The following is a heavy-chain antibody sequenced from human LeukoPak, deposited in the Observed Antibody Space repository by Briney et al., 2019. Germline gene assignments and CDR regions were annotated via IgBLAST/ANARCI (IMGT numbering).Heavy chain of an antibody. Sequence: SETLSLTCTVSGGSISSYYWSWIRQPPGKGLEWIGYIYYSGSTNYNPSLKSRVTISADTSKNQFSLKLSSVTAADTAVYYCARDGSDCSGGSCYSSGQFDPWGQGTLVTVSS. CDR2: IYYSGST. CDR3: ARDGSDCSGGSCYSSGQFDP. CDR1: GGSISSYY. D-gene: IGHD2-15*01. V-gene: IGHV4-59*01. J-gene: IGHJ5*02.